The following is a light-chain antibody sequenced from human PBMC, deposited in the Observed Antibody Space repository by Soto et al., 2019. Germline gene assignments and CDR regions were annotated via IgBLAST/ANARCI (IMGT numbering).Light chain of an antibody. CDR2: DVS. CDR1: HSINAW. Sequence: IQLTQSPSTLSASVGDRVTITCRASHSINAWLAWYQQKPGKAPKLLIYDVSTLDSGVPSRFSGSASGTEFTLTISNLESDDFATYYCQQYHRYSTFGQGTKVDIK. V-gene: IGKV1-5*01. J-gene: IGKJ1*01. CDR3: QQYHRYST.